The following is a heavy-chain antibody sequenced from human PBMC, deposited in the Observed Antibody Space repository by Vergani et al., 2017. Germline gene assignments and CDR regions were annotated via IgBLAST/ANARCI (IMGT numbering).Heavy chain of an antibody. CDR1: GYTFTSYY. CDR2: INPSGGST. J-gene: IGHJ5*02. CDR3: ARDRWGDNWFDP. Sequence: QVQLVQSGAEVKKPGASVKVSCKASGYTFTSYYMHWVRQAPGQGLEWMGIINPSGGSTSYAQKFQGRVTMTRDTSISTAYMELSRLRSDDTAVYYCARDRWGDNWFDPWGQGTLVTVSS. V-gene: IGHV1-46*01. D-gene: IGHD3-16*01.